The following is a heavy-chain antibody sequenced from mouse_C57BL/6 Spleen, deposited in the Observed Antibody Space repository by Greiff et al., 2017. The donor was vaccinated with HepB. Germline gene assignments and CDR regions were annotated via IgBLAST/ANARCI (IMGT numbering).Heavy chain of an antibody. CDR1: GYAFSSSW. CDR3: ARSYWYFDV. CDR2: IYPGDGDT. Sequence: VQLQQSGPELVKPGASVKISCKASGYAFSSSWMNWVKQRPGKGLEWIGRIYPGDGDTNYNGKFKGKATLTADKSSSTAYMQLSSLTSEDSAVYFCARSYWYFDVWGTGTTVTVSS. V-gene: IGHV1-82*01. J-gene: IGHJ1*03.